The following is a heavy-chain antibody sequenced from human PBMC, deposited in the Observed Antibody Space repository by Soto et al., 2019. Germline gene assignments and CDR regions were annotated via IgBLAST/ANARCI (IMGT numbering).Heavy chain of an antibody. V-gene: IGHV3-33*01. CDR2: IWHDGNNK. D-gene: IGHD1-26*01. CDR3: ASDLVGASDSYGLDV. CDR1: GFTFSNYG. Sequence: PGGSLRLSCAASGFTFSNYGMHWVRQAPGKGLEWVAIIWHDGNNKYYADSVRGRFIISRDKSKHWLYLQMNSLRAEDTAVYYCASDLVGASDSYGLDVWGQGTPVTVS. J-gene: IGHJ6*02.